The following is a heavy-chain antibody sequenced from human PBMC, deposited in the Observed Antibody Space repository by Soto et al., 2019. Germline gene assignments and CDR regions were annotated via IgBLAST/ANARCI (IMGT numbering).Heavy chain of an antibody. CDR1: GFTVSSNY. J-gene: IGHJ4*01. V-gene: IGHV3-66*01. CDR2: IYIAGNT. D-gene: IGHD2-2*01. Sequence: EVLMVESGGGLVQPGGSLRLSCEVSGFTVSSNYVSWVRQVPGKGLEWVSVIYIAGNTYYEDSVKGRFTLSRDTSKNTLYLQMNSLRAEDTAVYYCARCNAWDTGYFDYWGHGTPVTVSS. CDR3: ARCNAWDTGYFDY.